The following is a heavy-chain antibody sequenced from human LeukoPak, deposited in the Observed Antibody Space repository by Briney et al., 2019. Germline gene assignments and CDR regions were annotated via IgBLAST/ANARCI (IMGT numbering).Heavy chain of an antibody. Sequence: SETLSLTCAVYGGSFSGYYWSWIRQPPGKGLEWIGEINHSGSTNYNQSLKSRVTISVDTSKNQFSLKLSSVTAADTAVYYCARGLRNYPLKRDWFDPWGQGTLVTVSS. D-gene: IGHD1-14*01. CDR2: INHSGST. CDR1: GGSFSGYY. V-gene: IGHV4-34*01. CDR3: ARGLRNYPLKRDWFDP. J-gene: IGHJ5*02.